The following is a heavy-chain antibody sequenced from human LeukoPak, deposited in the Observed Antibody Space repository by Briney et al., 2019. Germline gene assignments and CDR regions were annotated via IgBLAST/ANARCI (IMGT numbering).Heavy chain of an antibody. Sequence: PSETLSLTCTVAGGSISSYYWSWIRQPPGKGLEWIGYIYYSGSTNYNPSLKSRVTISVDTSKNQFSLKLSSVTAADTAVYYCARGYVEMATFDYWGQGTLVTVSS. D-gene: IGHD5-24*01. CDR1: GGSISSYY. CDR3: ARGYVEMATFDY. CDR2: IYYSGST. V-gene: IGHV4-59*01. J-gene: IGHJ4*02.